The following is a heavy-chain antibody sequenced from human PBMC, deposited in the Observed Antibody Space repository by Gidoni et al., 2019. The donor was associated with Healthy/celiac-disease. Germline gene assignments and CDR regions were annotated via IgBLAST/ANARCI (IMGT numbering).Heavy chain of an antibody. D-gene: IGHD6-13*01. Sequence: LEWVAVISYDGSNKYYADSVKGRFTISRDNSKNTLYLQMNSLRAEDTAVYYCAKDRGSWYSFFDYWGQGTLVTVSS. J-gene: IGHJ4*02. CDR3: AKDRGSWYSFFDY. V-gene: IGHV3-30*18. CDR2: ISYDGSNK.